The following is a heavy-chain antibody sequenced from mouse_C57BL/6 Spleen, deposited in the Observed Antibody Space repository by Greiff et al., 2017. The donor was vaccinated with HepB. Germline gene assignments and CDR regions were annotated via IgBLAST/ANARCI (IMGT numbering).Heavy chain of an antibody. D-gene: IGHD2-3*01. J-gene: IGHJ4*01. V-gene: IGHV1-54*01. Sequence: QVHVKQSGAELVRPGTSVKVSCKASGYAFTNYLIEWVKQRPGQGLEWIGVINPGSGGTNYNEKFKGKATLTADKSSSTAYMQLSSLTSEDSAVYFCARSPLYDGYYGYAMDYWGQGTSVTVSS. CDR2: INPGSGGT. CDR3: ARSPLYDGYYGYAMDY. CDR1: GYAFTNYL.